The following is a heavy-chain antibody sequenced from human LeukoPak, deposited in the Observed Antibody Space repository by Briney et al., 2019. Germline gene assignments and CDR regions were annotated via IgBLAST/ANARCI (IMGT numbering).Heavy chain of an antibody. D-gene: IGHD2-15*01. V-gene: IGHV4-30-2*01. Sequence: SETLSLTCAVSGGSISSGGYSWSWIRQPPGKGLEWIGYIYHSGSTYYNPSLKSRVTISVDRSKNQFSLELSSVTAADTAVYYCARVKGSGFDYWGRGTLATVSS. CDR2: IYHSGST. CDR3: ARVKGSGFDY. CDR1: GGSISSGGYS. J-gene: IGHJ4*02.